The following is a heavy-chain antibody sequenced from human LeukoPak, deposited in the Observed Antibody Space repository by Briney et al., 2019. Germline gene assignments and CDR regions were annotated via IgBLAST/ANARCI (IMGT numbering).Heavy chain of an antibody. J-gene: IGHJ4*02. CDR1: GFIFNNYA. CDR2: ISWNSGSI. V-gene: IGHV3-9*01. Sequence: GGSLRLSCAGSGFIFNNYAMHWVRQPPGKGLEWVSGISWNSGSIGYADSVKGRFTISRDNAKNSLYLQMNSLRAEDTALYYCAKAVSHDFWSGYHDYWGQGTLVTVSS. D-gene: IGHD3-3*01. CDR3: AKAVSHDFWSGYHDY.